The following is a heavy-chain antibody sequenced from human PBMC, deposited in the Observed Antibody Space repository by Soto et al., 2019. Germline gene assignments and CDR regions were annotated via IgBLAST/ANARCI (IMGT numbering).Heavy chain of an antibody. Sequence: SETLSLTCAVYGGSFSGYYWSWIRQPPGKGLEWIGEINHSGSTNYNPSLKSRVTISVDTSKNQFSLKLSSVTAADTAVYYCARVDCSSISCYKFDYWGQGTLVTVSS. J-gene: IGHJ4*02. CDR2: INHSGST. CDR1: GGSFSGYY. CDR3: ARVDCSSISCYKFDY. V-gene: IGHV4-34*01. D-gene: IGHD2-2*02.